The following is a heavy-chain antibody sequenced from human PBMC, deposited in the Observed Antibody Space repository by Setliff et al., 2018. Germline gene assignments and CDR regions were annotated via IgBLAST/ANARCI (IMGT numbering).Heavy chain of an antibody. CDR3: ARDGYPGTS. CDR1: GFTFSTYD. CDR2: ITSSGTTT. D-gene: IGHD2-2*03. Sequence: GGSLRLSCAASGFTFSTYDMSWIRQAPGKGLEWVSYITSSGTTTFYTDSVKGRFAISRDNARNSLYLQMNGLRVEDTAVYYCARDGYPGTSWGQGTLVTVSS. J-gene: IGHJ5*02. V-gene: IGHV3-11*01.